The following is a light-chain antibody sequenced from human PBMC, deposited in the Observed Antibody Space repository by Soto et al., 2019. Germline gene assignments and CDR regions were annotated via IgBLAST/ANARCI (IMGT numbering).Light chain of an antibody. CDR1: SSDIGAYDY. Sequence: QSVLTQPASVSGSPGQSITISCTGTSSDIGAYDYVSWFQQYSGKAPTLIIYEVRFRPSGVSSRFSGSKSGNTASLTISGLQTEDEADYYCCSYAGSYTRYVFGSGTKVTVL. J-gene: IGLJ1*01. CDR3: CSYAGSYTRYV. V-gene: IGLV2-14*03. CDR2: EVR.